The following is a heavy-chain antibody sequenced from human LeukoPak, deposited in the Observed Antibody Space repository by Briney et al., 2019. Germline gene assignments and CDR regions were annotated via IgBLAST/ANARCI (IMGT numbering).Heavy chain of an antibody. CDR1: GGSFSGYY. V-gene: IGHV4-34*01. CDR2: INHSGST. D-gene: IGHD6-19*01. J-gene: IGHJ6*02. Sequence: SETLSLTCAVYGGSFSGYYWSWIRQPPGKGLEWIGEINHSGSTNYNPSLKSRFPISVDTSKNQFSLKLSSVTAADTAVYYCATGLRLSYYYYGMDVWGQGTTVTVSS. CDR3: ATGLRLSYYYYGMDV.